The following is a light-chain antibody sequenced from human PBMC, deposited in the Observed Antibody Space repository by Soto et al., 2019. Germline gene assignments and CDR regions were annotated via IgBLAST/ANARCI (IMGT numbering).Light chain of an antibody. J-gene: IGKJ1*01. CDR2: GAS. V-gene: IGKV3-20*01. CDR1: QNVDTNY. CDR3: HQYDSWT. Sequence: EIVLTQSPGTLSLSPGERSTLSCRASQNVDTNYLAWYQQKPGQAPRLLIYGASSRATGIPDRFSGSGSGTDFTLTISRLEPEDFAVYYCHQYDSWTFGQGTKVDI.